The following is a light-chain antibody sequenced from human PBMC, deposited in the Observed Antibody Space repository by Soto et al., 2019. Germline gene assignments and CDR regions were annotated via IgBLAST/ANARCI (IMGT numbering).Light chain of an antibody. CDR2: EVS. Sequence: QLVLTQPPSASGSPGQSVTISCTGTSSDVGGYNYVSWYQQHPGEAPKLMIYEVSKRPSGVPDRFSGSKSGNTASLTVSGLQAEDEADYYCSSYAGTFWVFGGGTKLTVL. V-gene: IGLV2-8*01. J-gene: IGLJ3*02. CDR1: SSDVGGYNY. CDR3: SSYAGTFWV.